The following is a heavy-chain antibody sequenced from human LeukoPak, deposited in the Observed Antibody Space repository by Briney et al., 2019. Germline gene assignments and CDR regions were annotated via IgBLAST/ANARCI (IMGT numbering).Heavy chain of an antibody. Sequence: PSETLSLTCAVYGGSFSVYYWSWIRQPPGKGLEWIGEINHSGSTNYNPSLKSRVTISVDTSKNQFSLKLSSVTAADTAVYYCARGPSNLYYYDSSGYETFDYWGQGTLVTVSS. CDR3: ARGPSNLYYYDSSGYETFDY. V-gene: IGHV4-34*01. CDR1: GGSFSVYY. CDR2: INHSGST. J-gene: IGHJ4*02. D-gene: IGHD3-22*01.